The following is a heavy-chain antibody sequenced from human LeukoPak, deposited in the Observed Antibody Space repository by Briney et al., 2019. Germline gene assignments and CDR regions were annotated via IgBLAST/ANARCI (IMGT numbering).Heavy chain of an antibody. J-gene: IGHJ6*02. CDR2: INGDGSSS. CDR3: TRNPGMDA. V-gene: IGHV3-74*01. Sequence: GGSLRLFCAASGFTFITYWMHWVRQAPGKGLVWVSRINGDGSSSTYADSVKGRFTISRDNAKNTLYLQMNSLRTEDTAVYYCTRNPGMDAWGQGTTVTVSS. CDR1: GFTFITYW.